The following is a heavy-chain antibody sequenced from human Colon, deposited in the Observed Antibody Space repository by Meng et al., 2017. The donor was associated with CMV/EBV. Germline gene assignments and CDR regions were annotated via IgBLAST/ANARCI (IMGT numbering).Heavy chain of an antibody. J-gene: IGHJ4*02. Sequence: GESLKISCAASGFTFSSYSMNWVRQAPGKGLEWVSVITGSGNTHYADSVKGRFIISRDTSKNMVNLQMNNLRGEDAAVYYCAREPGHCSSTSCYTEGYYFDTWGQGTMVTVSS. CDR1: GFTFSSYS. D-gene: IGHD2-2*02. CDR2: ITGSGNT. CDR3: AREPGHCSSTSCYTEGYYFDT. V-gene: IGHV3-66*03.